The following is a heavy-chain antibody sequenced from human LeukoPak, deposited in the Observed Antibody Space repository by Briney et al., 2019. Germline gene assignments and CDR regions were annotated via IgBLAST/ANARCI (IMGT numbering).Heavy chain of an antibody. CDR2: ISSSGSAI. D-gene: IGHD6-19*01. Sequence: GGSLKLSCAASGFTFSNYEMNWVRQAPGKGLEWVSYISSSGSAIYYADSVKGRFTISRDNAKNSLYLQMNSLRAEDAAVYYCAKLGYSSDCYILRNEFLQHWGQGTLVAVSS. V-gene: IGHV3-48*03. CDR3: AKLGYSSDCYILRNEFLQH. J-gene: IGHJ1*01. CDR1: GFTFSNYE.